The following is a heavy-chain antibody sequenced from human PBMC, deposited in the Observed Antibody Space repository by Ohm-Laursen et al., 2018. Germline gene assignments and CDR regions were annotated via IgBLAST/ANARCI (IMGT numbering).Heavy chain of an antibody. D-gene: IGHD3-22*01. CDR2: VNPSGGST. J-gene: IGHJ6*02. V-gene: IGHV1-46*01. CDR3: ARGPKITMIVGGGMDV. CDR1: GYTFTSYY. Sequence: ASVKVSCKASGYTFTSYYMHWVRQAPGQGLEWMGIVNPSGGSTSYAQKFQGRVTMTRDTSTSTVYMELSSLRSEDTAVYYCARGPKITMIVGGGMDVWGQGTTVTVSS.